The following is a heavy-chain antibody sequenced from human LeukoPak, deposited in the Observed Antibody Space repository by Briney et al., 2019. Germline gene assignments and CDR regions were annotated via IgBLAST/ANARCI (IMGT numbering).Heavy chain of an antibody. CDR1: GFTFSSYS. D-gene: IGHD6-19*01. Sequence: GGSLRLSCAASGFTFSSYSMNWVRQAPGKGLEWVSSISSSSSYIYYADSVKGRFTVSRDNAKNSLYLQMNSLRAEDTAVYYCARGYSSGWYGFAEYFHRWGQGTLVTVSS. V-gene: IGHV3-21*01. CDR2: ISSSSSYI. J-gene: IGHJ1*01. CDR3: ARGYSSGWYGFAEYFHR.